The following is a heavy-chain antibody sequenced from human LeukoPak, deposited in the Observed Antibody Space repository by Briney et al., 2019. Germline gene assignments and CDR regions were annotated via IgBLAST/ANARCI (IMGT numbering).Heavy chain of an antibody. Sequence: GGSLRLSCAASGFTFSCYSMNWVRQAPGKGLEWVSSISSSSSYIYYADSVKGRFTISRDNAKNSLYLQMNSLRAEDTAVYYCARGELTTVTSYYYYGMDVWGQGTTVTVSS. CDR1: GFTFSCYS. D-gene: IGHD4-17*01. CDR3: ARGELTTVTSYYYYGMDV. V-gene: IGHV3-21*01. CDR2: ISSSSSYI. J-gene: IGHJ6*02.